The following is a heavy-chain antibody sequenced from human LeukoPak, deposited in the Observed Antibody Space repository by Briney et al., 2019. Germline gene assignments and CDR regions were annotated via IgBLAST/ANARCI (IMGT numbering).Heavy chain of an antibody. J-gene: IGHJ5*02. V-gene: IGHV4-30-2*01. Sequence: SQTLSLTCTVSGGSISSGSYFWSWIRQPPGKGLEWIGYIYHSGSTYYNPSLKSRVTISVDRSKNQFSLKLSSVTAADTAVYYCARDPKGWDWFDPWGQGTLVTVSS. D-gene: IGHD5-24*01. CDR2: IYHSGST. CDR1: GGSISSGSYF. CDR3: ARDPKGWDWFDP.